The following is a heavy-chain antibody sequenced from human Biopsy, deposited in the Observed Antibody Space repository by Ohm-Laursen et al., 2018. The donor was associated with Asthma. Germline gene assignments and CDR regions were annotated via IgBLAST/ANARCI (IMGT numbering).Heavy chain of an antibody. CDR3: ARDGGLTSYPGTFHI. V-gene: IGHV3-33*01. CDR2: IWHDGSNK. CDR1: GFTFSSYG. Sequence: SLRLSCAASGFTFSSYGMHWVRQAPGKGLEWVAVIWHDGSNKYYADSVKGRFTISRDNSKNTLYLQMNSLRAEDTAVYYCARDGGLTSYPGTFHIWGQGTMVTVSS. D-gene: IGHD1-1*01. J-gene: IGHJ3*02.